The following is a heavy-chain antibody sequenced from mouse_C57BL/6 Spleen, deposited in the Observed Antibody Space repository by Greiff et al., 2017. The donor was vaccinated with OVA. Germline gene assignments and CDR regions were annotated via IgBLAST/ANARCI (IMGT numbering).Heavy chain of an antibody. V-gene: IGHV1-64*01. CDR1: GYTFTSYW. CDR3: ARRGGSSYAMDY. D-gene: IGHD1-1*01. CDR2: IHPNSGST. Sequence: QVHVKQPGAELVKPGASVKLSCKASGYTFTSYWMHWVKQRPGQGLEWIGMIHPNSGSTNYNEKFKSKATLTVDKSSSTAYMQLSSLTSEDSAVYYCARRGGSSYAMDYWGQGTSVTVSS. J-gene: IGHJ4*01.